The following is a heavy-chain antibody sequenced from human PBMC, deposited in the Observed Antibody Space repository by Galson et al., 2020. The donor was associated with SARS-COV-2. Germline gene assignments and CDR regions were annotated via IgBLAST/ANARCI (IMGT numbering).Heavy chain of an antibody. CDR2: VYYNGNT. CDR3: ARHDSVVAYFDY. V-gene: IGHV4-59*08. J-gene: IGHJ4*02. Sequence: SETLSLTCALSGGSFSRSYGSWIRQPPGKGLEWIGYVYYNGNTNYNPSLKSRVSISVDTSENQFSLKLSSVTAADTAVYYCARHDSVVAYFDYWGQGALVTVSS. D-gene: IGHD3-22*01. CDR1: GGSFSRSY.